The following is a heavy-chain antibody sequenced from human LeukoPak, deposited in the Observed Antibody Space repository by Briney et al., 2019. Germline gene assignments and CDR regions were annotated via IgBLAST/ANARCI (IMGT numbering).Heavy chain of an antibody. J-gene: IGHJ4*02. D-gene: IGHD1-1*01. Sequence: GGSLRLSCSASGFPFSTLGMHWVRQAPGKGLEHVSTIGSDGDGTYYADSVKDRFIISRGNSKNAVYLQMSSLRPEDTAVYYCARWRGRQSEFDYWGQGTLVTVSS. CDR1: GFPFSTLG. CDR2: IGSDGDGT. CDR3: ARWRGRQSEFDY. V-gene: IGHV3-64D*06.